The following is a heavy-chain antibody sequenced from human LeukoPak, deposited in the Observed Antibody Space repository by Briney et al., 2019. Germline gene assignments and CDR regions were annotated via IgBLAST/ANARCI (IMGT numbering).Heavy chain of an antibody. V-gene: IGHV1-2*02. J-gene: IGHJ4*02. CDR1: GYTFTGYY. CDR2: IDPNSGGT. D-gene: IGHD3-22*01. CDR3: ARGYRLTTYYYDSSGYHYYFDY. Sequence: ASVKVSCKASGYTFTGYYMHWVRQAPGQGLEWMGWIDPNSGGTNYAQKFQGRVTMTRDTSISTAYMELSRLRSDDTAVYYCARGYRLTTYYYDSSGYHYYFDYWGQGTLVTVSS.